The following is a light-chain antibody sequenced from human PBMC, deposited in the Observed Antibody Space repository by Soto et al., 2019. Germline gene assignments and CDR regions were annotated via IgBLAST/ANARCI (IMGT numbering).Light chain of an antibody. CDR2: GPS. V-gene: IGKV3-20*01. CDR3: HQYGSSPRT. Sequence: DIVLTQSPGTLSLSPGERATLSCRASQSVSSTYLAWYQHKPGQAPRLLIYGPSSRAAGIPDRFSGSGSGTDFTLTISRLEPEDFAVYYCHQYGSSPRTFGQRTRPEIK. CDR1: QSVSSTY. J-gene: IGKJ5*01.